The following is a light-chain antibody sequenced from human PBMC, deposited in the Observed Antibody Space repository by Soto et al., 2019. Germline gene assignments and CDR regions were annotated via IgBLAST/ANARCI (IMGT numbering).Light chain of an antibody. V-gene: IGKV3-15*01. CDR2: DAS. CDR1: QSVGSN. CDR3: QQFNIWPHMLS. Sequence: EIVLTQSPGTLSLSPGERATLSCRASQSVGSNLAWYQQRPGQAPRLLIYDASTRATGIPDRFSGSGSGTEFTLTISSLQSEDFAVYYCQQFNIWPHMLSFGGGTKLEMK. J-gene: IGKJ4*01.